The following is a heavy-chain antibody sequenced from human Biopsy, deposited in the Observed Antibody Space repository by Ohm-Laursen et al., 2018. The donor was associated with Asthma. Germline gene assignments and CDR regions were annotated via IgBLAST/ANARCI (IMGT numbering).Heavy chain of an antibody. CDR2: INAGNGNT. Sequence: SVYVSCQASRYTLISYAIHWVRQAPGPRLEWMGWINAGNGNTKYAQKFQGRVTITRDTSASTAYMELSSLRSKDTSVYYSGRTYYDFLTGQFYDAFAIWGQGTMVTVSS. V-gene: IGHV1-3*01. CDR1: RYTLISYA. CDR3: GRTYYDFLTGQFYDAFAI. D-gene: IGHD3-9*01. J-gene: IGHJ3*02.